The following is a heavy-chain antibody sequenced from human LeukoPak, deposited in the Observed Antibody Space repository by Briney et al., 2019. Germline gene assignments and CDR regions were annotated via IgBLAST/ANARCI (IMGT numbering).Heavy chain of an antibody. J-gene: IGHJ4*02. Sequence: TGGSLRLSCAASGFTFSSYWMHWVRQAPGKGLVWVSRINSDGSSTSYADSVKGRFTISRDNAKNTLYLQMNSLRAEDTAVYYCAKGSALLWFGELIDYWGQGTLVTVSS. CDR3: AKGSALLWFGELIDY. V-gene: IGHV3-74*01. CDR1: GFTFSSYW. D-gene: IGHD3-10*01. CDR2: INSDGSST.